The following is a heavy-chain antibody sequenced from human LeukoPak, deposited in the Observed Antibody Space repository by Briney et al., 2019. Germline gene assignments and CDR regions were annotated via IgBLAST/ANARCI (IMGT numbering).Heavy chain of an antibody. V-gene: IGHV3-23*01. CDR3: AKDPRFSYCSSTTCAYAFDI. Sequence: GGSLRLSCAASGFTVSSSYMSWVRQAPGMGLEWLSTVSGSGGNTFHADPVKGRFTISRDNSKNTLYLQMNSLRAEDTAVYYCAKDPRFSYCSSTTCAYAFDIWGQGAMVTVSS. D-gene: IGHD2-2*01. CDR2: VSGSGGNT. J-gene: IGHJ3*02. CDR1: GFTVSSSY.